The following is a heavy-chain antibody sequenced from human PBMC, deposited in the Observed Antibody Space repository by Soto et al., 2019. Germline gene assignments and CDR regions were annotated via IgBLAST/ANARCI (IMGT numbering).Heavy chain of an antibody. D-gene: IGHD6-13*01. J-gene: IGHJ6*03. CDR2: MNPNSGNT. Sequence: ASVKVSCKASGYTFTSYDINWVRQATGQGLEWMGWMNPNSGNTKYAQKFQGRVTITRDTSASTAYMELSSLRSEDTAVYYCARGIAAAGTYYMDVWGKGTTVTVSS. V-gene: IGHV1-8*01. CDR3: ARGIAAAGTYYMDV. CDR1: GYTFTSYD.